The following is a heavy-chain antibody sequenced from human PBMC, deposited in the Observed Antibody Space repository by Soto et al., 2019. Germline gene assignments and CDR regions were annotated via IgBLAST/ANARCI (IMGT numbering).Heavy chain of an antibody. CDR2: INPNSGGT. Sequence: ASVKVYCKASGYTFTGYYMHWVRQAPGQGLEWMGWINPNSGGTNYAQKFQGWVTMTRDTSISTAYMELSRLRSDDTAVYYCARTDSGYDYPFDYWGQGTLVTVSS. CDR3: ARTDSGYDYPFDY. V-gene: IGHV1-2*04. CDR1: GYTFTGYY. J-gene: IGHJ4*02. D-gene: IGHD5-12*01.